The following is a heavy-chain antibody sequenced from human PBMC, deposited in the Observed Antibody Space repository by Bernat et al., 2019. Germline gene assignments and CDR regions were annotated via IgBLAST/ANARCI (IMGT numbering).Heavy chain of an antibody. J-gene: IGHJ4*02. CDR2: IWYDGSNK. D-gene: IGHD6-13*01. CDR3: ARLGSSWSIDY. CDR1: GFTFSHYG. V-gene: IGHV3-33*01. Sequence: QVQLVESGGGVVQPGRSLRLSCAASGFTFSHYGMHWVRQAPGKGLERVAVIWYDGSNKYYADSVKGRFTSSRDNSKTTLYLQMNSLGDEDTAVYYWARLGSSWSIDYWGREPWSPSRQ.